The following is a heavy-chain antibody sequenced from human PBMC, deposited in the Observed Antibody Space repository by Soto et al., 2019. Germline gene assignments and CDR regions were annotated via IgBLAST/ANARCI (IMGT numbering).Heavy chain of an antibody. CDR3: AREGYGGNSGAYFQH. J-gene: IGHJ1*01. Sequence: SETLSLTCAASGGSISSGGYSWSWIRQPPGKGLEWIGYIYHSGSTYYNPSLKSRVTISVDRSKNQFSLKLSSVTAADTAVYYCAREGYGGNSGAYFQHWGQGTLVTVSS. CDR2: IYHSGST. D-gene: IGHD2-21*02. V-gene: IGHV4-30-2*01. CDR1: GGSISSGGYS.